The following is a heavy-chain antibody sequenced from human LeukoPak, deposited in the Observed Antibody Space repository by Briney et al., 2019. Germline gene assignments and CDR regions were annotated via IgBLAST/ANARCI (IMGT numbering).Heavy chain of an antibody. CDR2: INPNSGGT. V-gene: IGHV1-2*02. J-gene: IGHJ6*03. CDR1: GYTFTSYD. D-gene: IGHD3-10*01. CDR3: ARRGGTMARGVCPSCYMDV. Sequence: ASVKVSCKASGYTFTSYDINWVRQATGQGLEWMGWINPNSGGTNYAQKFQGRVTMTRDTSISTAYMELSRLRSDDTAVYYCARRGGTMARGVCPSCYMDVWGKGTTVTVSS.